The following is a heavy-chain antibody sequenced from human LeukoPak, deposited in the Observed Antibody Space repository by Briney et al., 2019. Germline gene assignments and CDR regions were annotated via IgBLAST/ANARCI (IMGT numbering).Heavy chain of an antibody. D-gene: IGHD5-18*01. CDR2: IIPISGTA. J-gene: IGHJ4*02. CDR3: ATQKGPTAMVLY. CDR1: GGTFSSYA. V-gene: IGHV1-69*05. Sequence: SVKVSCKASGGTFSSYAISWVRQAPGQGLEWMGRIIPISGTANYAQKFQGRVTITTDESTSTAYMELSSLRSEDTAVYYCATQKGPTAMVLYWGQGTLVTVSS.